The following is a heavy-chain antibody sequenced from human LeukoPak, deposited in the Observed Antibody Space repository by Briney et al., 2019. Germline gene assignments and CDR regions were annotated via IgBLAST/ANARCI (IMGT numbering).Heavy chain of an antibody. Sequence: PSETLSLTCAVSGGSISSSNWWSWVRQPPGKGLEWIGEIYHSGSTNYNPSLKSRVTISVDKSKNQFSLKLSSVTAADTAVYYCARDPGYGDYDPSFWFDPWGQGTLVTVSS. J-gene: IGHJ5*02. CDR3: ARDPGYGDYDPSFWFDP. D-gene: IGHD4-17*01. V-gene: IGHV4-4*02. CDR1: GGSISSSNW. CDR2: IYHSGST.